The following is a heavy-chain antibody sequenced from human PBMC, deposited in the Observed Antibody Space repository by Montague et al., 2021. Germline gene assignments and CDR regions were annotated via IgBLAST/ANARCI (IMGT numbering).Heavy chain of an antibody. CDR2: INGNSINI. J-gene: IGHJ4*02. CDR3: VKDTRDYYPDF. V-gene: IGHV3-9*01. CDR1: GFIFNNYV. Sequence: SLRLSCAASGFIFNNYVMHWVRQAPGKGLEWVSGINGNSINIDYADSVKGRFTISRDNAKNSLYLQMNSLRAEDTAFYYCVKDTRDYYPDFWGQGILVTVSS. D-gene: IGHD3-3*01.